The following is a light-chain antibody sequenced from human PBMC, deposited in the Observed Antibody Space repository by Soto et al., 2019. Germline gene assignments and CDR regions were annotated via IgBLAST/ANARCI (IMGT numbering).Light chain of an antibody. V-gene: IGKV3-11*01. Sequence: EIVLTQSPATVSLSPGERATLSCRASQSISFYLAWYQQKPGQAPRLLIYDATNRATGTPGRFRGSGSGTDFTLTISSLEPEDFAVYYCQQRRDWPSTFGQGTKVEI. CDR2: DAT. CDR1: QSISFY. CDR3: QQRRDWPST. J-gene: IGKJ1*01.